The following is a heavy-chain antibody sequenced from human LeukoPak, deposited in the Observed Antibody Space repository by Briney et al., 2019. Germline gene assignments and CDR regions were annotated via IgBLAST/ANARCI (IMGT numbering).Heavy chain of an antibody. Sequence: PGGSLRLSCAASGFTVSSNYMSWVRQAPGKGLEWVSSVSSSGTKIFYADSVRGRFTVSRDNAGNSLSLQMDSLRVEDTAVYYCTRELLSLQQGLDYWGQGTLVTVSS. D-gene: IGHD2/OR15-2a*01. V-gene: IGHV3-21*01. CDR1: GFTVSSNY. CDR2: VSSSGTKI. CDR3: TRELLSLQQGLDY. J-gene: IGHJ4*02.